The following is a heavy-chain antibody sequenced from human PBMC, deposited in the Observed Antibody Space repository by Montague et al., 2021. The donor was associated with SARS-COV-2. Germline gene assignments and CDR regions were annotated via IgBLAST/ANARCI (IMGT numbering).Heavy chain of an antibody. J-gene: IGHJ4*02. Sequence: SETLSLTCSVSSGSIISRGYYWGWIRQPPGKELEWIGNIYYSGTTXYNPSLQSRGTISVDTSKNHLSLRLSSVTAADTAVYFCARGMIRGVTTPFDYWGQGSQVTVSS. CDR3: ARGMIRGVTTPFDY. CDR1: SGSIISRGYY. D-gene: IGHD3-10*01. CDR2: IYYSGTT. V-gene: IGHV4-39*02.